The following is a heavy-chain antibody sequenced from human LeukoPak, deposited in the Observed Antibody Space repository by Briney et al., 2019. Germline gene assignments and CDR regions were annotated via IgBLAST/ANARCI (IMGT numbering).Heavy chain of an antibody. CDR1: GGSISSSSYY. CDR2: IYYSGST. Sequence: SETLSLTCTVSGGSISSSSYYWGWIRQPPGKGLEWIGSIYYSGSTYYNPSLKSRVTISVDTSKNQFSLKLSSVTAADTAVYYCASPKRGGYGVFDYWGQGTLVTVSS. J-gene: IGHJ4*02. V-gene: IGHV4-39*07. CDR3: ASPKRGGYGVFDY. D-gene: IGHD3-16*01.